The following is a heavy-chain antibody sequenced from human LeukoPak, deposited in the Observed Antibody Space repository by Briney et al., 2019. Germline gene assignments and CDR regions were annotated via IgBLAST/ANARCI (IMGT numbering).Heavy chain of an antibody. V-gene: IGHV4-34*01. CDR3: ARGQDKAAAAPPDFDY. CDR2: INHSGST. D-gene: IGHD6-13*01. J-gene: IGHJ4*02. Sequence: SETLSLTCAVYGGSFSGYYWSWIRQPPGKGLEWIGEINHSGSTDYNPSLKSRVTISVDTSKNQFSLKLSSVTAADTAVYYYARGQDKAAAAPPDFDYWGQGTLVTVSS. CDR1: GGSFSGYY.